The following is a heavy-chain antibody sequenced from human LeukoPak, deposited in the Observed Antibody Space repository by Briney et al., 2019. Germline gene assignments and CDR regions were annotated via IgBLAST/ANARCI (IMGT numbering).Heavy chain of an antibody. Sequence: PGGSLRLSCAASGFTFSNYWMHWVRHAPVKGLVWVSRIKGDGSHTIYADSVKGRFTISRDNAKNTLYLQMKSLRAEDTAVYYCVRDWDHFDFDSWGLGTLVTVSS. CDR3: VRDWDHFDFDS. CDR2: IKGDGSHT. CDR1: GFTFSNYW. J-gene: IGHJ5*01. D-gene: IGHD3-9*01. V-gene: IGHV3-74*01.